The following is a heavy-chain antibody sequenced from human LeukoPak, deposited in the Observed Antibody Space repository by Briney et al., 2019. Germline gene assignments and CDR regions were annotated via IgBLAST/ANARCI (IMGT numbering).Heavy chain of an antibody. CDR2: INPNSGGT. V-gene: IGHV1-2*06. J-gene: IGHJ4*02. CDR3: ARVVWTGTTGRYYFDY. CDR1: GYTFTGYY. Sequence: ASVKVSCKASGYTFTGYYMHWVRQAPGQGLEWMGRINPNSGGTNYAQKFQGRVTTTRDTSISTAYMELSRLRSDDTAVYYCARVVWTGTTGRYYFDYWGQGTLVTVSS. D-gene: IGHD1-7*01.